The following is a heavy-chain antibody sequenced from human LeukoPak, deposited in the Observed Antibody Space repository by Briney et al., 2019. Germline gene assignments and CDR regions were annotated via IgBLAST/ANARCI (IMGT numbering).Heavy chain of an antibody. CDR3: ARDRYGSGSRLEV. CDR1: GFTFSSYS. CDR2: ISSSSSTI. Sequence: PGGSLRLSCAASGFTFSSYSMNWVRQAPGKGLEWVSYISSSSSTIYYADSVKGRFTISRDNAKNSLYLQMNSLRAEDTAVYYWARDRYGSGSRLEVWAQGTLVTVSS. J-gene: IGHJ4*02. V-gene: IGHV3-48*01. D-gene: IGHD3-10*01.